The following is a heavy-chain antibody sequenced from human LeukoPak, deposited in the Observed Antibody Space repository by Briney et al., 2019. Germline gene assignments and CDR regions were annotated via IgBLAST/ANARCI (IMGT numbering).Heavy chain of an antibody. J-gene: IGHJ4*02. V-gene: IGHV1-24*01. CDR2: FDPEDGET. CDR3: ARTPPGIAVAAPNYYFDY. Sequence: GASVKVSCKVSGYKLSELSIHWVRQAPGKGLEWMGGFDPEDGETIYAPRFQGRVTMTEDTSTDTAYMELSSLRSDDTAVYYCARTPPGIAVAAPNYYFDYWGQGTLVTVSS. CDR1: GYKLSELS. D-gene: IGHD6-19*01.